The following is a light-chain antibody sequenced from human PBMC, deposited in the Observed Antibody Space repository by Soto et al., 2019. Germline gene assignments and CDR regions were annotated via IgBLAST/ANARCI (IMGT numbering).Light chain of an antibody. V-gene: IGLV6-57*04. CDR2: EDN. Sequence: NFMLTQPHSVSESPGKTVTISCTRSSGSIASNYVQWYQQRPGSAPTTVIYEDNERPSAVPDRFSGSIDSSSNSASLTISGLKTEDEADYYCQSFDSSNHGVFGGGTKLTVL. CDR3: QSFDSSNHGV. CDR1: SGSIASNY. J-gene: IGLJ3*02.